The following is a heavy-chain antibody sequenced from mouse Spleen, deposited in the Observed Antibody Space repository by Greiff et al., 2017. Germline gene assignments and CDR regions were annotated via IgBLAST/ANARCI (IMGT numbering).Heavy chain of an antibody. CDR3: ARVTGYLAWFAY. V-gene: IGHV1-22*01. CDR2: INPNNGGT. CDR1: GYTFTDYN. D-gene: IGHD1-2*01. J-gene: IGHJ3*01. Sequence: VQLQQSGPELVKPGASVKMSCKASGYTFTDYNMHWVKQSHGKSLEWIGYINPNNGGTSYNQKFKGKATLTVNKSSSTAYMELRSLTSEDSAVYYCARVTGYLAWFAYWGQGTLVTVSA.